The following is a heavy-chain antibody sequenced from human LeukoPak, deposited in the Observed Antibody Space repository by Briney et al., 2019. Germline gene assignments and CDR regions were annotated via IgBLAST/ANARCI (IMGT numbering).Heavy chain of an antibody. D-gene: IGHD2-8*01. CDR2: ISAYNGNT. CDR1: GYTFTSYG. Sequence: ASVKVSCKASGYTFTSYGISWVRQAPGQGLEWMGWISAYNGNTNYAQKLQGRVTMTTDTSTSTAYMELGSLRSDDTAVYYCARGRNIVLMVYAIGYFDYWGQGTLVTVSS. CDR3: ARGRNIVLMVYAIGYFDY. J-gene: IGHJ4*02. V-gene: IGHV1-18*01.